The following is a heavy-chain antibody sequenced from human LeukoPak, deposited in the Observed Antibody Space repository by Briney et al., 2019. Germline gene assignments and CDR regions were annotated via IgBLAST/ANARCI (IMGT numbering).Heavy chain of an antibody. CDR2: FDPEDGET. CDR1: GYTLTELS. D-gene: IGHD1-26*01. CDR3: ATESTRWELLGLFDY. V-gene: IGHV1-24*01. Sequence: GASVKVSCKVSGYTLTELSMHWVRQAPGKGLEWMGGFDPEDGETIYAQKFQDRVTMTEDTSTDTAYMELSSLRSEDTAVYYCATESTRWELLGLFDYWGQGTLVTVSS. J-gene: IGHJ4*02.